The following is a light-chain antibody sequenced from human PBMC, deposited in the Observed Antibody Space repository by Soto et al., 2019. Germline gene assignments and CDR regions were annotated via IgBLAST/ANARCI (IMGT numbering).Light chain of an antibody. CDR2: DVS. CDR1: SSDVGGYNY. J-gene: IGLJ2*01. CDR3: SSYTSSSRGV. V-gene: IGLV2-14*01. Sequence: QSALTQPASVSGSPGQSITISCTGTSSDVGGYNYVSWYQQHTGKAPKLMIYDVSNRPSGVSNRFSGSKSGNTASLTISGLQAEDEADYYCSSYTSSSRGVFGGGTKLTVL.